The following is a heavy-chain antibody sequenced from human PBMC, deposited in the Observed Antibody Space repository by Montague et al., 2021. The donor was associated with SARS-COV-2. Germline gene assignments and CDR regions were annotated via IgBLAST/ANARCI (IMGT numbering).Heavy chain of an antibody. D-gene: IGHD2-2*01. CDR1: GDSASSNIAT. Sequence: CAISGDSASSNIATWNWIRQSPSRGLEWQGRTYYRSKWYNDYAESVKSRITIDPDTSKHQFSLHLNSVTPEDTAVYYCARIPVGSKYYFDFWGQGTLVTVSS. CDR2: TYYRSKWYN. V-gene: IGHV6-1*01. CDR3: ARIPVGSKYYFDF. J-gene: IGHJ4*02.